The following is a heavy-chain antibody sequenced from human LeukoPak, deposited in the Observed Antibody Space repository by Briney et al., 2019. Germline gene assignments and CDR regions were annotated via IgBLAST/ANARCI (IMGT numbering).Heavy chain of an antibody. D-gene: IGHD1-7*01. CDR2: IRNDGTTM. CDR1: GFTFSDHH. J-gene: IGHJ4*02. CDR3: ARHGGRPDWTYGFEYFDC. Sequence: PGGSLRLSCSASGFTFSDHHTSWIRQAPGKGLQWVSFIRNDGTTMYYADSVKGRFTISRDNARNSVFLQMNSLRAEDTAVYYCARHGGRPDWTYGFEYFDCWGQGTPVTVSS. V-gene: IGHV3-11*01.